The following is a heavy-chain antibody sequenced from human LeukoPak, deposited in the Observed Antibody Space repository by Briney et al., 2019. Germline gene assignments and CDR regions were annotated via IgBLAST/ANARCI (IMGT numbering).Heavy chain of an antibody. D-gene: IGHD3-10*01. CDR3: ARDRYYGSGIYDY. Sequence: PGGSLRLSCAASGFTFSNAWMSWVRQAPGKGLEWVSYISSSSSTIYYADSVKGRFTISRDNAKNSLYLQMNSLRAEDTAVYYCARDRYYGSGIYDYWGQGTLVTVSS. V-gene: IGHV3-48*04. CDR2: ISSSSSTI. J-gene: IGHJ4*02. CDR1: GFTFSNAW.